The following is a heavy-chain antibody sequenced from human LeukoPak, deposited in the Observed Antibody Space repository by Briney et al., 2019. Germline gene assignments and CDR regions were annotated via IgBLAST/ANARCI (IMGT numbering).Heavy chain of an antibody. CDR3: AAGASRELDY. CDR2: INPSGGST. Sequence: ASVKVSCKASGYTFTSYYMHWVRQAPGQGLEWMGIINPSGGSTSYAQKFQERVTITRDMSTSTAYMELSSLRSEDTAVYYCAAGASRELDYWGQGTLVTVSS. J-gene: IGHJ4*02. CDR1: GYTFTSYY. V-gene: IGHV1-46*01. D-gene: IGHD6-25*01.